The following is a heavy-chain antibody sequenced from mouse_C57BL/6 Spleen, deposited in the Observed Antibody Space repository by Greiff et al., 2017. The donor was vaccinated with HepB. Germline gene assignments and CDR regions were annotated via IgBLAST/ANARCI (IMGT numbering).Heavy chain of an antibody. D-gene: IGHD1-3*01. CDR2: INPGSGGT. V-gene: IGHV1-54*01. CDR1: GYAFPTYF. CDR3: ARSTKDFDY. J-gene: IGHJ2*01. Sequence: QVQLQQSGAELVRPGTSVTVSCTSSGYAFPTYFISWLEPRPRQGLEFIGLINPGSGGTNYNEKFKGKATLTADKSSSTVYMQLSSLTSEDSAVYFCARSTKDFDYWGPGTTLTVSS.